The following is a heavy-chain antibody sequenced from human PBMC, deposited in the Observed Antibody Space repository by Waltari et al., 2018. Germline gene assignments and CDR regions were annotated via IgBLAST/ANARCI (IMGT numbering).Heavy chain of an antibody. V-gene: IGHV4-34*01. Sequence: QVQLQQWGAGLLKPSETLSHTCAVYGGSFSGYYWCWIRQPPGKGLGWIGQSNQTECTNDNPSLISRVTDSVETPKNQFPLKLSSVAAADTAVEYCARANDVAARLGAFDIWGQGTMVTVSS. D-gene: IGHD6-6*01. CDR1: GGSFSGYY. J-gene: IGHJ3*02. CDR3: ARANDVAARLGAFDI. CDR2: SNQTECT.